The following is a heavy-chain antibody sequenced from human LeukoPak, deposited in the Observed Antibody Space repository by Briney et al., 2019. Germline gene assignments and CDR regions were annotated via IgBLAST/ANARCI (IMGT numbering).Heavy chain of an antibody. CDR3: AKIDYDSSGYPERHFDY. CDR2: ISGSGGST. D-gene: IGHD3-22*01. V-gene: IGHV3-23*01. J-gene: IGHJ4*02. CDR1: GFTFSSYA. Sequence: GGSLRLSCAASGFTFSSYAMSWVRQAPGKGLEWVSAISGSGGSTYYADSVKGRFTISRDNSKNTLYLQMNSLRAEDTAVYYCAKIDYDSSGYPERHFDYWGQGTLVIVSS.